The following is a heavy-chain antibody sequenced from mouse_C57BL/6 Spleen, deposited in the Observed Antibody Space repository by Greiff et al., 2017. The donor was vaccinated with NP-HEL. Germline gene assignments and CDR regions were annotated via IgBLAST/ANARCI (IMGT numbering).Heavy chain of an antibody. CDR2: IYPRSGNT. CDR3: ARRDYGNYVEAMDY. D-gene: IGHD2-1*01. J-gene: IGHJ4*01. V-gene: IGHV1-81*01. CDR1: GYTFTSYG. Sequence: QVQLQQSGAELARPGASVKLSCKASGYTFTSYGISWVKQRTGQGLEWIGEIYPRSGNTYYNEKFKGKATLTADKSSSTAYMELRSLTSEDSAVYFCARRDYGNYVEAMDYWGQGTSVTVSS.